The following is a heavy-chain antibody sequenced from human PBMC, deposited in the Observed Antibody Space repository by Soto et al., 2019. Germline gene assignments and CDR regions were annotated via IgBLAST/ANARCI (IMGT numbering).Heavy chain of an antibody. CDR1: GGSISSSSYY. CDR2: IYYSGST. Sequence: PSETLSLTCTVSGGSISSSSYYWGWIRQPPGKGLEWIGSIYYSGSTYYNPSLKSRVTISVDTSKNQFSLKLSSVTAADTAVYYCVLYTAYYYYVMDFWGQGTTVTVSS. CDR3: VLYTAYYYYVMDF. D-gene: IGHD3-16*01. J-gene: IGHJ6*02. V-gene: IGHV4-39*01.